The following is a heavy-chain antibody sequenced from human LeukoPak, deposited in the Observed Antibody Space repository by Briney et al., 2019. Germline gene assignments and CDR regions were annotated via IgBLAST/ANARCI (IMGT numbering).Heavy chain of an antibody. CDR3: AREGYDILTGYYFDY. CDR2: INPNSGGT. D-gene: IGHD3-9*01. J-gene: IGHJ4*02. CDR1: GYTFTGYY. V-gene: IGHV1-2*02. Sequence: ASVKASCKASGYTFTGYYMHWVRQAPGQGLEWMGWINPNSGGTNYAQKFQGRVTMTRDTSISTAYMELSRLRSDDTAVYYCAREGYDILTGYYFDYWGQGTLVTVSS.